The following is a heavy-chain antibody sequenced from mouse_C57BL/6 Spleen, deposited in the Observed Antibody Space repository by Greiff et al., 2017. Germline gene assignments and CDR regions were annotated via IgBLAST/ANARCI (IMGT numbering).Heavy chain of an antibody. D-gene: IGHD2-4*01. CDR2: IWSGGST. CDR1: GFSLTSYG. Sequence: QVQLKESGPGLVQPSQSLSITCTVSGFSLTSYGVHWVRQSPGKGLEWLGVIWSGGSTDYNAAFISRLSISKDNSKSQVFFKMNSLQADDTAIYYCARKGDYDDYFEYWGQGTTLTVAS. V-gene: IGHV2-2*01. CDR3: ARKGDYDDYFEY. J-gene: IGHJ2*01.